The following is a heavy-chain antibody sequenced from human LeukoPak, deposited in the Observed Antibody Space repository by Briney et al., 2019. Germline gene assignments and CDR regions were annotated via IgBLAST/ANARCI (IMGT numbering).Heavy chain of an antibody. CDR2: IFSGGNT. CDR1: GFTVSSNY. Sequence: GGSLRLSCAASGFTVSSNYMSWVRQAPGKGLEWVSVIFSGGNTYYADSVKGRFTISRDNSKSTLYPQMNSLRAEDTAMYYCVRGYRHSSGWLLPDYWGQGTLVTVSS. CDR3: VRGYRHSSGWLLPDY. D-gene: IGHD6-19*01. V-gene: IGHV3-53*01. J-gene: IGHJ4*02.